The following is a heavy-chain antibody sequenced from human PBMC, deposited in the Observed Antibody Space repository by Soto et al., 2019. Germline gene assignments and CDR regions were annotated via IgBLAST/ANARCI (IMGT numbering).Heavy chain of an antibody. V-gene: IGHV4-59*08. CDR1: GGSISSYY. J-gene: IGHJ3*02. Sequence: SETLSLTCTVSGGSISSYYWSWIRQPPGKGLEWIGYIYYSGSTNYNPSLKSRVTISVDTSKNQFSLKLSSVTAADTAVYYCARLVVVVAATKGFDAFDIWGQGTMVTVSS. CDR2: IYYSGST. CDR3: ARLVVVVAATKGFDAFDI. D-gene: IGHD2-15*01.